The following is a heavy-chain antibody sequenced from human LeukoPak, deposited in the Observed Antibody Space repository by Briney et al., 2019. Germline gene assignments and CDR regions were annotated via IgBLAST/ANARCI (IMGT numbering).Heavy chain of an antibody. CDR2: IYYSGST. V-gene: IGHV4-39*07. J-gene: IGHJ4*02. CDR1: GGSINSNSHF. D-gene: IGHD3-10*01. CDR3: ARLHFYGSGSYLDY. Sequence: PSETLSLTCTVSGGSINSNSHFWDWIRQSPGKGLEWIGTIYYSGSTYYSPSLKSRVTISVDTSKNQFSLKLSSVTAADTAVYYCARLHFYGSGSYLDYWGQGTLVTVSS.